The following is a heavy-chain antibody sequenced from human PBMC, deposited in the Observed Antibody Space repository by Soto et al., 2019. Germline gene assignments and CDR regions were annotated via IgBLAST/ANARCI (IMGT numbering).Heavy chain of an antibody. D-gene: IGHD1-7*01. CDR3: ASERLELPNY. CDR1: GFTFSSYA. CDR2: ISGGGGRT. Sequence: GGSLRLSCAASGFTFSSYAMSWVRQAPGKGLEWVSGISGGGGRTYYADSVKGRFAISRDNSKNTLYLQMNSLRAEDTAVYYCASERLELPNYWGQGTLVTVSS. J-gene: IGHJ4*02. V-gene: IGHV3-23*01.